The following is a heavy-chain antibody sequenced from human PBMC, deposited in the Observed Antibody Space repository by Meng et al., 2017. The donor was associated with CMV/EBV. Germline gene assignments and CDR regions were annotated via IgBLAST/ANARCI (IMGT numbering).Heavy chain of an antibody. Sequence: GSLRLSCSMSGGSISPYYWSWIRQPPGKGLEWIGYIYYSGSTNYNPSLKSRVTISVDTSKNQFSLKLSSVTAADTAVYYCARASGSLISFDYWGQGTLVTVSS. J-gene: IGHJ4*02. CDR1: GGSISPYY. D-gene: IGHD1-26*01. CDR3: ARASGSLISFDY. V-gene: IGHV4-59*01. CDR2: IYYSGST.